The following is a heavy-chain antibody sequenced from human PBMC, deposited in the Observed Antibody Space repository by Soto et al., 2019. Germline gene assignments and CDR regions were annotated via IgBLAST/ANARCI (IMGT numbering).Heavy chain of an antibody. Sequence: QVLLQESGPGLMKPSQTLSLTCTVSGLTISSASYYWSWIRQHPGKGLEWVGNIYYNGCTYYSLSLKSRVTLWVDTSNNQFSLRLASVTAADTAVYYCARYRISGSWSKFDYWGQGTLVTVSS. J-gene: IGHJ4*02. CDR2: IYYNGCT. CDR3: ARYRISGSWSKFDY. V-gene: IGHV4-31*03. D-gene: IGHD6-13*01. CDR1: GLTISSASYY.